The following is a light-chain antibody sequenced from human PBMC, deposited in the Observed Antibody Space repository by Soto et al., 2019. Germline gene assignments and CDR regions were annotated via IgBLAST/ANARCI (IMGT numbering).Light chain of an antibody. CDR2: KAS. V-gene: IGKV1-5*03. CDR1: QSISSW. Sequence: DIQMTQSPSTLSASVGDRVTITCRASQSISSWLAWYQQKPGEAPKLLIYKASSLESGVPSRFSGSGSGTEFTLTISSLQPDDFATYYCQQYNGYPRTFGQGTKVEIK. CDR3: QQYNGYPRT. J-gene: IGKJ1*01.